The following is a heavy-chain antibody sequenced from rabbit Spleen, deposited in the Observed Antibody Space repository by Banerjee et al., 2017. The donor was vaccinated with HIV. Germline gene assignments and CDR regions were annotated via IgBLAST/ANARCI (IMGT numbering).Heavy chain of an antibody. Sequence: QEQLVESGGGLVQPGGSLKLPCKASGFDFSVYGLSWVRQAPAKGLEWIGYIDPIFSRTYYASWVNGRFTISNHNAQNTLYLQLNSLTAADTATYFCVRDLGYDDYSEKGYFNLWGPGTLVTVS. D-gene: IGHD2-1*01. J-gene: IGHJ4*01. CDR2: IDPIFSRT. CDR3: VRDLGYDDYSEKGYFNL. CDR1: GFDFSVYG. V-gene: IGHV1S47*01.